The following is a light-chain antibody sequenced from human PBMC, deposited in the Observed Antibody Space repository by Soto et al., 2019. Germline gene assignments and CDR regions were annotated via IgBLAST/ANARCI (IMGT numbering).Light chain of an antibody. J-gene: IGKJ5*01. Sequence: DIVLTQSPGTLYLSPGERATLSCRASQSVSSYLAWYQQKPGQAPRLLIYDASNRATGIPARFSGSGSGTDFTLTINSLEPEDSAVYYCQQRSNWPSITFGQGTRLEIK. CDR3: QQRSNWPSIT. V-gene: IGKV3-11*01. CDR1: QSVSSY. CDR2: DAS.